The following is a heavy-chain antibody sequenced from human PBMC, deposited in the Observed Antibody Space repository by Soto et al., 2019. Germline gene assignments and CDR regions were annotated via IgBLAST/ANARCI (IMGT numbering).Heavy chain of an antibody. V-gene: IGHV1-69*01. CDR1: GGTFSSYA. J-gene: IGHJ6*02. CDR3: ARSQGSSTSLEIYYYYYYGMDV. CDR2: IIPISGTA. Sequence: QMQLVQSGAKVKKPGSSVKVSYKASGGTFSSYAISWVRQAPGQGLEWMGGIIPISGTANYAQKFQGRVTITADESTSTAYMELSSLRSEDTAVYYCARSQGSSTSLEIYYYYYYGMDVWGQGTTVTVSS. D-gene: IGHD2-2*01.